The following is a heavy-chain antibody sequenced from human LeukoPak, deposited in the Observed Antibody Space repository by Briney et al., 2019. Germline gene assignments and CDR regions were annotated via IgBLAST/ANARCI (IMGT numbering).Heavy chain of an antibody. CDR1: GGSISSYY. CDR3: ARDYGDYAYYYYYYMDV. V-gene: IGHV4-4*07. Sequence: PSETLSLTCTVSGGSISSYYWSWIRQPAGKGLEWTGRIYTSGSTNYNPSLKSRVTMSVDTSKNQFSLKLSSVTAADTAVYYCARDYGDYAYYYYYYMDVWGKGTTVTVSS. J-gene: IGHJ6*03. D-gene: IGHD4-17*01. CDR2: IYTSGST.